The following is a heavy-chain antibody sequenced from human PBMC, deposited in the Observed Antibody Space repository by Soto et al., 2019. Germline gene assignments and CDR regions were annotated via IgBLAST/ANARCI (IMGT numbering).Heavy chain of an antibody. CDR1: GFTFTSYG. CDR3: AKQEDATGWFDP. Sequence: EVQMLESGGGLVQPGGSLRLSCAASGFTFTSYGMNWVRQAPGKGLEWVSGISGSGAITYYADSGKGRFTISRDNSKNTLYLQMNSLRAEDTAVYYCAKQEDATGWFDPWGQGTLVTVSS. D-gene: IGHD4-4*01. CDR2: ISGSGAIT. V-gene: IGHV3-23*01. J-gene: IGHJ5*02.